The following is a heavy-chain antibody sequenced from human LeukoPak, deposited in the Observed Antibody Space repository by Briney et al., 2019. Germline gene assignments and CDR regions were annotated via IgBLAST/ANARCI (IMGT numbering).Heavy chain of an antibody. J-gene: IGHJ4*02. CDR2: INPNSGGT. CDR1: GYTFTGYY. CDR3: ARGTMVRGVSLDY. V-gene: IGHV1-2*02. D-gene: IGHD3-10*01. Sequence: ASVKVSCKASGYTFTGYYMHWVRQAPGQELEWMGWINPNSGGTNYAQKFQGRVTMTRDTSISTAYMELSRLRSDDTAVYYSARGTMVRGVSLDYWGQGTLVTVSS.